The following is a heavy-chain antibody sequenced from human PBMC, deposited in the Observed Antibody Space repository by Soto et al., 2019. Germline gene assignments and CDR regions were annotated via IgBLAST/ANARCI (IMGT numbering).Heavy chain of an antibody. CDR2: ISLYSDGT. CDR1: SYTFSNYG. V-gene: IGHV1-18*01. Sequence: QVQLVQSGGEVKRPGASVKGSCKTSSYTFSNYGITWVRQAPGQPLEWLGWISLYSDGTNYAQKFTGKVSMTTDTSTTTAYMELRSLRSDDTAVYYCARVVPGAEAWFGPWGQGTLVTVSS. D-gene: IGHD2-2*01. J-gene: IGHJ5*02. CDR3: ARVVPGAEAWFGP.